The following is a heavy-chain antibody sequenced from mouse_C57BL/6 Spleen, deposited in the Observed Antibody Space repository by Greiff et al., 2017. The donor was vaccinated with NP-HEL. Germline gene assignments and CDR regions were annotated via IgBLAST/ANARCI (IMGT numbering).Heavy chain of an antibody. CDR2: IHPNSGST. Sequence: VQLQQPGAELVKPGASVKLSCKASGYTFTSYWMHWVKQRPGQGLEWIGMIHPNSGSTNYNEKFKSKATLTVDKSSSTAYMQLSSLTSEDSAVYYCARGELRLRSMYYWGQGTSVTVSS. V-gene: IGHV1-64*01. D-gene: IGHD3-2*02. CDR1: GYTFTSYW. J-gene: IGHJ4*01. CDR3: ARGELRLRSMYY.